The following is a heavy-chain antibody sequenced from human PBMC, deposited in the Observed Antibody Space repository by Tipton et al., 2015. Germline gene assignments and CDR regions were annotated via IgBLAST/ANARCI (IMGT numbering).Heavy chain of an antibody. J-gene: IGHJ1*01. V-gene: IGHV4-61*05. D-gene: IGHD3-16*01. Sequence: TLSLTCTVSGGSISSSSYYWGWIRQPPGKELEWIGYIQYSGSTNYNPSLKSRVTISVDTSKTQFSLKMSSVTASDTAVYYCARSPPGDYEYIEYWGQGTLITVSS. CDR3: ARSPPGDYEYIEY. CDR2: IQYSGST. CDR1: GGSISSSSYY.